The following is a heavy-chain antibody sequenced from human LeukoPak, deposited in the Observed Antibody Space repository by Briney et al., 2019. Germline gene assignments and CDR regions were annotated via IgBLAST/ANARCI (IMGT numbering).Heavy chain of an antibody. Sequence: ASVKVSCKASGYRFSNYYMHWVRQAPGQGLEWMGIFSPSGRGTAYAQKFQGRVTMTSDTSTSTLYMELSSLRSDDTAVYYCARDHYYGSGSSYGGPDYWGQGTLVIVSS. V-gene: IGHV1-46*01. J-gene: IGHJ4*02. D-gene: IGHD3-10*01. CDR2: FSPSGRGT. CDR1: GYRFSNYY. CDR3: ARDHYYGSGSSYGGPDY.